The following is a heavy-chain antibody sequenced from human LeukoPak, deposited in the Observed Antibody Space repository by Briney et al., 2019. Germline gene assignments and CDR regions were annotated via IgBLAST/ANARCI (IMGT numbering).Heavy chain of an antibody. Sequence: GGSLRLSCAASGFTFSSYAMSWVRQAPGKGLEWVSAISGSGGSTYYADSVKGRFTISRDNSKNTLYLQMNSLRAEDTAVYYCAKAPLYYYDSSGYYYVVDWGQGTPVTVSS. CDR1: GFTFSSYA. D-gene: IGHD3-22*01. CDR2: ISGSGGST. J-gene: IGHJ4*02. CDR3: AKAPLYYYDSSGYYYVVD. V-gene: IGHV3-23*01.